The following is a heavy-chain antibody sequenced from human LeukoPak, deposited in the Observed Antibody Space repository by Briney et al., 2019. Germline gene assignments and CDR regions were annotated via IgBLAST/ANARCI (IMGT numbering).Heavy chain of an antibody. CDR3: ARGLINGHDFDY. J-gene: IGHJ4*02. D-gene: IGHD5-12*01. CDR1: GYRFSGYY. CDR2: INPNSGAT. Sequence: GASVTVSCKTSGYRFSGYYMHWVRQAPGQGLEWMGWINPNSGATNYAQNFQGWVTMTRDTSVNTGYMELRRLTSDDTAVYYCARGLINGHDFDYWGQGTLVTVSS. V-gene: IGHV1-2*04.